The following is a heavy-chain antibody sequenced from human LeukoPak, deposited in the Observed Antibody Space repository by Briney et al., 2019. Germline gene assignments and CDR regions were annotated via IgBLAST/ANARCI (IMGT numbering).Heavy chain of an antibody. CDR2: IKPDGSEK. D-gene: IGHD6-13*01. J-gene: IGHJ4*02. Sequence: GGSLRLSCAASGFTFSNAWMSWVRQAPGKGLEWVANIKPDGSEKYYVDSVKGRFTISRGNAKNSLYLQMNSLRAEDTAVYYCARESSAADDYWGQGTLVAVSS. V-gene: IGHV3-7*01. CDR1: GFTFSNAW. CDR3: ARESSAADDY.